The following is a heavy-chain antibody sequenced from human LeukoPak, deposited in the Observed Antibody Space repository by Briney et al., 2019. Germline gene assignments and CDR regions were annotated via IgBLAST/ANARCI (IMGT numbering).Heavy chain of an antibody. CDR2: IYYSGST. CDR3: ARGPIKNWFDP. CDR1: GGSISSYY. J-gene: IGHJ5*02. V-gene: IGHV4-59*01. Sequence: SETLSLTCAVSGGSISSYYWSWIRQPPGKGLEWIGYIYYSGSTNYNPSLKSRVTISVDTSKNQFSLKLSSVTAADTAVYYCARGPIKNWFDPWGQGTLVTVSS.